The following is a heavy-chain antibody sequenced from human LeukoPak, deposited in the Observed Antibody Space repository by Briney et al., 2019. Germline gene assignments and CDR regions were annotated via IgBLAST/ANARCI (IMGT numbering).Heavy chain of an antibody. D-gene: IGHD5-24*01. CDR2: MNPNSGNT. CDR3: AGDGYSNRGWFDP. J-gene: IGHJ5*02. V-gene: IGHV1-8*03. CDR1: GYTFTSYD. Sequence: GASVKVSCKASGYTFTSYDINWVRQATGQGLEWMGWMNPNSGNTGYAQKFQGRVTITRNTSISTAYMELSSLRSEDTAVYYCAGDGYSNRGWFDPWGQGTLVTVSS.